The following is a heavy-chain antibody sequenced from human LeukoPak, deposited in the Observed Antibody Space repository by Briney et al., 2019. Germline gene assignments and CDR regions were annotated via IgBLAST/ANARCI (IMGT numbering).Heavy chain of an antibody. CDR2: MNPNSGNT. CDR3: ARYGSGSYSDSYGMDV. V-gene: IGHV1-8*01. D-gene: IGHD3-10*01. CDR1: GYTFTSYD. Sequence: ASVKVSCKASGYTFTSYDINWVRQATGQGLEWMGSMNPNSGNTGYAQKFQGRVTMTRNTSISTAYMELSSLRSEDTAVYYCARYGSGSYSDSYGMDVWGQGTTVTVSS. J-gene: IGHJ6*02.